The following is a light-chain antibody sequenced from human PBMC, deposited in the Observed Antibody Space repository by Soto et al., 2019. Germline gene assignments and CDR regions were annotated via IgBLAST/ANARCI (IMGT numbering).Light chain of an antibody. V-gene: IGKV4-1*01. Sequence: DIVMTQSPDSLAVSLGERATINCKSSQSVLFRSNNKSYLSWYQLKTGQPPKLLIHWASTRESGVPDRFSGSGSGTDFTLTITSLQAEDVAIYYCQQYYITPPSFGQGTKVEIK. CDR3: QQYYITPPS. CDR1: QSVLFRSNNKSY. CDR2: WAS. J-gene: IGKJ1*01.